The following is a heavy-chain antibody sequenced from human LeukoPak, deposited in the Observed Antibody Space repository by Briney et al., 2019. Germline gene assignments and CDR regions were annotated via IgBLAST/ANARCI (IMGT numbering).Heavy chain of an antibody. D-gene: IGHD3-10*01. CDR2: IYHSGST. CDR1: GYSISSGCY. J-gene: IGHJ4*02. CDR3: ARDLLWFGDYIDY. V-gene: IGHV4-38-2*02. Sequence: SETLSLTCAVSGYSISSGCYWGWIRQPPGKGLEWIGSIYHSGSTYYNPSLKSRVTISVDTSKNQFSLKLSSVTAADTAVYYCARDLLWFGDYIDYWGQGTLVTVSS.